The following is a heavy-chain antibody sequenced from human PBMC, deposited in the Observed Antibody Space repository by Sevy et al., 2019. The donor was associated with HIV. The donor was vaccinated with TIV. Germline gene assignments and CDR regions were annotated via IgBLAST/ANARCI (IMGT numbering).Heavy chain of an antibody. CDR2: IYYSGST. V-gene: IGHV4-59*01. CDR3: ARVGCSSTSCNYYYYYYGMDV. CDR1: GGSISSYY. D-gene: IGHD2-2*01. Sequence: SETLSLTCTVSGGSISSYYWSWIRQPPGKGLEWIGYIYYSGSTNYNPSLKSRVTISVDTSKNQFSLKLSSVTAADTAVYYYARVGCSSTSCNYYYYYYGMDVWGQGTTVTVSS. J-gene: IGHJ6*02.